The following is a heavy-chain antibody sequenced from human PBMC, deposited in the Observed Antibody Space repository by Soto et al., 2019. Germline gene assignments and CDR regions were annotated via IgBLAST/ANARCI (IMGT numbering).Heavy chain of an antibody. CDR1: GFTFSSYA. J-gene: IGHJ5*02. CDR2: ISYDGSNK. Sequence: GGSLRLSCAASGFTFSSYAMHWVRQAPGKGLEWVAVISYDGSNKYYADSVKGRFTISRDNSKNTLYLQMNSLRAEDTAVYYCARSYDFWSANWFDPWGQGT. V-gene: IGHV3-30-3*01. CDR3: ARSYDFWSANWFDP. D-gene: IGHD3-3*01.